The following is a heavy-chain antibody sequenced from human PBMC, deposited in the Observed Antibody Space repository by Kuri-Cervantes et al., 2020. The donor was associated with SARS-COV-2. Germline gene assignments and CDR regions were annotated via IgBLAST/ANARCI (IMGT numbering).Heavy chain of an antibody. Sequence: ASVKVSCKASGYTFTSYGISWVRQAPGQGLEWMGWISAYNGNTNYAQKLQGRVTMTTDTSASTAYMELSSLRSEDTAVYYCARAPPIVVVPAAMWFDPWGHGTLVTVSS. CDR1: GYTFTSYG. CDR2: ISAYNGNT. CDR3: ARAPPIVVVPAAMWFDP. J-gene: IGHJ5*02. D-gene: IGHD2-2*01. V-gene: IGHV1-18*01.